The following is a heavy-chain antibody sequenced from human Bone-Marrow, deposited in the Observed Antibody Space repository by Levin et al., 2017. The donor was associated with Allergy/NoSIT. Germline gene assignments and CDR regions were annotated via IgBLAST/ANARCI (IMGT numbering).Heavy chain of an antibody. CDR1: GFTFSRFA. J-gene: IGHJ4*01. CDR3: AKAGRSDC. CDR2: ISATDGTT. V-gene: IGHV3-23*01. Sequence: QSGGSLRLSCAASGFTFSRFAMSWVRQAPGKGLEWVSTISATDGTTYYTDSVKGRFTISRDNSKETLDLQMNSLGVDDTAVYYCAKAGRSDCWGQGVLVTVSS.